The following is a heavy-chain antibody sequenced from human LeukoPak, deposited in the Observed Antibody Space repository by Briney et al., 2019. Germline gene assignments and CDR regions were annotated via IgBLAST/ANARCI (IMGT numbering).Heavy chain of an antibody. CDR2: IPYDGSNK. CDR3: ARPFYSSGSLFDI. CDR1: GFTFSSYA. Sequence: GGSLRLSCAASGFTFSSYAMHWVRQAPGKGLEWVAVIPYDGSNKYYADSVKGRFTISRDNSKNTLYLQMNSLRAEDTAVYYCARPFYSSGSLFDIWGQGTMVTVSS. V-gene: IGHV3-30-3*01. D-gene: IGHD6-19*01. J-gene: IGHJ3*02.